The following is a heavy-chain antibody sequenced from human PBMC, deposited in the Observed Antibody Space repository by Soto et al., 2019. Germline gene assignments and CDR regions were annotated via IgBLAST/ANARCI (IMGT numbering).Heavy chain of an antibody. Sequence: ASVKVSCKASGYTFTSYYMHWVRQTPGQGLEWMGIINPSGGSTSYAQKFQGRVTMTRDTSTSTVYMELSRLRSEDTAVYYCARDRTTMIVHKTELDYWGQGTLVTVSS. V-gene: IGHV1-46*01. J-gene: IGHJ4*02. CDR1: GYTFTSYY. CDR3: ARDRTTMIVHKTELDY. CDR2: INPSGGST. D-gene: IGHD3-22*01.